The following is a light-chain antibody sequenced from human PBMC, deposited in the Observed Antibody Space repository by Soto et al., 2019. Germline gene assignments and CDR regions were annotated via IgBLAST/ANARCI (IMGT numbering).Light chain of an antibody. CDR3: QHGYVAPYN. V-gene: IGKV1-27*01. CDR2: AAS. CDR1: QGISNS. Sequence: DIQMTQSPPSLSASVGDTVTITCRASQGISNSLAWYQQKPGKVPDLLIYAASTLQSGVPSRFTGSGSETDFTLTIRSLQPEDFATYYCQHGYVAPYNFGQGTKVEIK. J-gene: IGKJ2*01.